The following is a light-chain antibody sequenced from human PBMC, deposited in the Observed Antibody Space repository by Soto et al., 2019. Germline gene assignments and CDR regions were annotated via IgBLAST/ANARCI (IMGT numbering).Light chain of an antibody. V-gene: IGLV2-14*01. J-gene: IGLJ2*01. Sequence: QSALTQPASVSGSPGQSITISCTGTSSDVGIYNYISWYQQLPGKAPKLMIYDVSNRPSGVSNRFSGSKSGNTASLTISGLQTEDEADYYCSSYTTTTTLEGVFGGGTKLTFL. CDR2: DVS. CDR3: SSYTTTTTLEGV. CDR1: SSDVGIYNY.